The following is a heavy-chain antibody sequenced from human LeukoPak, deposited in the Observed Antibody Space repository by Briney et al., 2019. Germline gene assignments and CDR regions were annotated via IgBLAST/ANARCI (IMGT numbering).Heavy chain of an antibody. V-gene: IGHV4-4*02. J-gene: IGHJ4*02. CDR2: VNLQGST. Sequence: PSETLSLTCGVSGGSISDTNWWTWFRQPPGKGLEWIGEVNLQGSTNYNPSLKSRVAISVDKSENHISLKLTSVTAADTAVYYCAREGGPYRPLDYSGQGTLVTVSS. CDR3: AREGGPYRPLDY. CDR1: GGSISDTNW.